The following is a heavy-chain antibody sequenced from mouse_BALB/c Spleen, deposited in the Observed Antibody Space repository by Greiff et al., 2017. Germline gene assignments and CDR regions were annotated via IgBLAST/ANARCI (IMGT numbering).Heavy chain of an antibody. CDR2: IDPENGNT. CDR1: GFNIKDYY. CDR3: ARWGGNLSY. J-gene: IGHJ3*01. Sequence: EVQLQQSGAELVRPGALVKLSCKASGFNIKDYYMHWVKQRPEQGLEWIGWIDPENGNTIYDPKFQGKASITADTSSNTAYLQLSSLTSEDTAVYYCARWGGNLSYWGQGTLVTVSA. V-gene: IGHV14-1*02. D-gene: IGHD1-1*02.